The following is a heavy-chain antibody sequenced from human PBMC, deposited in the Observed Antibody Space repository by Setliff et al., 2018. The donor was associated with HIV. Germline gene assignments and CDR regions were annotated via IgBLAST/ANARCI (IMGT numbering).Heavy chain of an antibody. CDR2: VYTTLST. CDR3: ARDHRPYRASGVDNSNFYYMDV. D-gene: IGHD1-20*01. V-gene: IGHV4-4*08. Sequence: ETLSLTCTVSGDFVSSSYWSWIRQAPGKGLEWIGYVYTTLSTNYNPPLKSRVAISVDTSKNQVSLKLTSVTAADTAVYYCARDHRPYRASGVDNSNFYYMDVWGEGTTVTVSS. CDR1: GDFVSSSY. J-gene: IGHJ6*03.